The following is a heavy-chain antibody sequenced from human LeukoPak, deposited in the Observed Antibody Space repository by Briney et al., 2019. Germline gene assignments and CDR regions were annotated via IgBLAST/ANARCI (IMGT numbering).Heavy chain of an antibody. D-gene: IGHD4-11*01. CDR2: ISSSIGYI. V-gene: IGHV3-21*01. J-gene: IGHJ3*02. Sequence: GGSLRLSCAASGFTFSSYSMNWVRQAPGKGLEWVSSISSSIGYIYYADSVKGRFTISRDNAKNSLYLQMNSLRAEDTAVYYCARGTVRPGAFDIWGQGTMVTVSS. CDR3: ARGTVRPGAFDI. CDR1: GFTFSSYS.